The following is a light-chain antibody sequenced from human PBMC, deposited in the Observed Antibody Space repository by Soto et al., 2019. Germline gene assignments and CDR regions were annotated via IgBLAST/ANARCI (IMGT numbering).Light chain of an antibody. J-gene: IGLJ3*02. V-gene: IGLV2-14*01. Sequence: QCPLTQPASVSGSPGQSITISCTGTNRDVGSYNLVSWYQQRPGEAPKLIISEVRNRPLGISYRFTGSKSGNTASLTISGLQAEDEADYYCSSYTNNSTLVFGGGTK. CDR2: EVR. CDR3: SSYTNNSTLV. CDR1: NRDVGSYNL.